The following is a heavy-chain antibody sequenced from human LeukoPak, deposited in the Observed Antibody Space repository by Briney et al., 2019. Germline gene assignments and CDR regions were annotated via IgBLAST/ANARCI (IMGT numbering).Heavy chain of an antibody. V-gene: IGHV4-38-2*01. Sequence: PSETLSLTCAVSGYSISSGYYWGWIRQPPGKGLEWIGSISDSGSTYYNPSLKSRVTISVDTSKNQFSLKLSSVAAADTAVYYCARDSSSSYSDAFDIWGQGTMVTVSS. CDR2: ISDSGST. D-gene: IGHD6-13*01. CDR3: ARDSSSSYSDAFDI. CDR1: GYSISSGYY. J-gene: IGHJ3*02.